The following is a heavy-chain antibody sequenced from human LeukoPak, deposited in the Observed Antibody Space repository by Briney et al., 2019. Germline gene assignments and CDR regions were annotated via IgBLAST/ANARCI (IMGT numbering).Heavy chain of an antibody. CDR3: ARAPAGFNSGWFGY. CDR2: INPNSGDT. D-gene: IGHD6-19*01. Sequence: GASVKVSCKASGYRFTDYHMHWVRQAPGQGLVWMGWINPNSGDTNYAQKFQGRVTTTRDTSISTAYMEVSRLRSDDTAVYYCARAPAGFNSGWFGYWGQGTLVTVSS. CDR1: GYRFTDYH. J-gene: IGHJ4*02. V-gene: IGHV1-2*02.